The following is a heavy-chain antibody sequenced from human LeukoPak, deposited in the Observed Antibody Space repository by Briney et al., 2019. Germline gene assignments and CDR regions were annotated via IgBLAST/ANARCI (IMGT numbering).Heavy chain of an antibody. CDR3: AKAPPSRPDYYYYMDV. CDR2: IKQDGSEK. Sequence: GGSLRLSCAASGFTFSSYWMSWVRQAPGKGLEWVANIKQDGSEKYYVDSVKGRFTISRDNSKNTLYLQMNSLRAEDTAVYYCAKAPPSRPDYYYYMDVWGKGTTVTISS. V-gene: IGHV3-7*01. J-gene: IGHJ6*03. CDR1: GFTFSSYW.